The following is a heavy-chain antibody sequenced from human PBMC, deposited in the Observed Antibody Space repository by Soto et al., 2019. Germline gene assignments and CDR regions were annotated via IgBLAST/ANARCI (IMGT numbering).Heavy chain of an antibody. Sequence: PSETLSLTCTVSGGSISSYYWSWTRQPPGKGLEWIGYINYSGSISYNPSLKSRVTISLDTSKNHFSLKLSSVTAADTAVYYCARMSMAVAGTLVFDYWAQKTLVTVSS. J-gene: IGHJ4*02. CDR3: ARMSMAVAGTLVFDY. V-gene: IGHV4-59*08. CDR1: GGSISSYY. D-gene: IGHD6-19*01. CDR2: INYSGSI.